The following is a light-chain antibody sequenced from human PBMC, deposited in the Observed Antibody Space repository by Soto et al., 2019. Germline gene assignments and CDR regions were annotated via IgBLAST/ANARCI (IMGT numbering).Light chain of an antibody. CDR2: DAS. Sequence: AIPLTQSPSSLSASVGDRVTITCRASQGISRALAWYQQKPGKPPKLLIYDASSLESGVPSRFSGRGSGTEFTLTISSLQSEDFATYYCQQFNSYPRTFGQGTKLEIK. J-gene: IGKJ2*01. V-gene: IGKV1-13*02. CDR1: QGISRA. CDR3: QQFNSYPRT.